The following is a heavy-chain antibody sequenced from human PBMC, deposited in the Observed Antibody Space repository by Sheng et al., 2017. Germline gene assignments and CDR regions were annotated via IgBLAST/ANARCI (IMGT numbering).Heavy chain of an antibody. CDR1: GGSFSGYY. CDR2: YNHSGST. Sequence: EQLQQWGAGLLKPSETLSFTCAVYGGSFSGYYWSWIRQPPGKGRGVDWGKYNHSGSTNYNPSLKSRVTISVDTSKNQFSLKLSSVTAADTAVYYCARVRYSYGPYYYYGMDVWDQGP. CDR3: ARVRYSYGPYYYYGMDV. J-gene: IGHJ6*02. D-gene: IGHD5-18*01. V-gene: IGHV4-34*01.